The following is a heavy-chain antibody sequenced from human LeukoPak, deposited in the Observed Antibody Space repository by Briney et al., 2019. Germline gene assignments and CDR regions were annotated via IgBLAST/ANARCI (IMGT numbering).Heavy chain of an antibody. V-gene: IGHV1-2*02. CDR2: MNPNSGAT. Sequence: ASVKVSCKASGYTFTAYYMHWVRQAPGQGLEWMGWMNPNSGATHYAQKFQGRVTMTRDTSISTAYMELSRLRSDDTAVYYCARAIVLMVYAMGANWFDPWGQGTLVTVSS. CDR3: ARAIVLMVYAMGANWFDP. J-gene: IGHJ5*02. D-gene: IGHD2-8*01. CDR1: GYTFTAYY.